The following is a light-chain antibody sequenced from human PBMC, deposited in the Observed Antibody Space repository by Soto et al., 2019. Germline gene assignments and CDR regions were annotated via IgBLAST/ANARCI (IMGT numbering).Light chain of an antibody. CDR2: GAS. J-gene: IGKJ5*01. Sequence: EIVMTQSPATLSVSPGERATLSCRGSQSVSSNLAWYQQKPGQAPRLLIYGASTRSTGIPARFSGSGSGTEFTLTISSLQSEYFAVYYCQQYKNWPEITFGQGTRLEIK. CDR1: QSVSSN. CDR3: QQYKNWPEIT. V-gene: IGKV3-15*01.